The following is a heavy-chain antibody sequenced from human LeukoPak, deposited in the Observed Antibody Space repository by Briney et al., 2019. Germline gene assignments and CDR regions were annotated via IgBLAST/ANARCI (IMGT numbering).Heavy chain of an antibody. CDR3: ARNPSGCLDY. Sequence: GGSLRLSCAASGFTVSSNYMSWVRQAPGKGLEWVSVIYSGGSTYYADSVKGRFTNSRDNSKNTLYLQMNSLRAEDTAVYYCARNPSGCLDYWGQGTLVTVSS. V-gene: IGHV3-66*01. CDR2: IYSGGST. J-gene: IGHJ4*02. CDR1: GFTVSSNY. D-gene: IGHD6-19*01.